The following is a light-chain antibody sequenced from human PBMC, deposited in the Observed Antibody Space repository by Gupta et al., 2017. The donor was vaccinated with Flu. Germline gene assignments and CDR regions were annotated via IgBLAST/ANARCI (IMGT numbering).Light chain of an antibody. CDR1: HSISSY. CDR3: QQNYSTPLT. Sequence: DIQITHTPYSLSASVGDRVPISCGASHSISSYLNWYQQKPGKAPKLLIYGASSLQSGVPSRFSGSGSGTDFTLTISRLQPEDFATYYCQQNYSTPLTFGGGTKVEIK. J-gene: IGKJ4*01. CDR2: GAS. V-gene: IGKV1-39*01.